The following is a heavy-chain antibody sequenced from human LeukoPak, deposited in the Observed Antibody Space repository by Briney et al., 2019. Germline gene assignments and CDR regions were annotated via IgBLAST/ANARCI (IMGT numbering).Heavy chain of an antibody. V-gene: IGHV3-21*01. CDR3: AKDLHYGSADY. CDR2: ISTSSIYI. CDR1: GFTFSRYS. Sequence: GGSLRLSCAASGFTFSRYSVNWVRQAPGKGLEWVSSISTSSIYIYYADSVKGRFTISRDNAKNSLYLQMNSLGAEDTAVYYCAKDLHYGSADYWGQGTLVTVSS. D-gene: IGHD3-10*01. J-gene: IGHJ4*02.